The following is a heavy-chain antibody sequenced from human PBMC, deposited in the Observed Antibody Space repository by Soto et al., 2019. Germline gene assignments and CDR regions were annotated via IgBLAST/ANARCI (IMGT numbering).Heavy chain of an antibody. CDR1: GGTSSSYA. J-gene: IGHJ4*02. Sequence: GASVKVSCKASGGTSSSYAISWVRQAPGQGLEWMGGIIPIFGTANYAQKFQGRVTITADKSTSTAYMELGSLRSEDTAVYYCAIPEMATGYWGQGTLVTVSS. CDR3: AIPEMATGY. D-gene: IGHD5-12*01. CDR2: IIPIFGTA. V-gene: IGHV1-69*06.